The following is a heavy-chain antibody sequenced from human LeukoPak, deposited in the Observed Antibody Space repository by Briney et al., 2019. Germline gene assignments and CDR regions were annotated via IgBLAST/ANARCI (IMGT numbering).Heavy chain of an antibody. CDR2: IYYSGST. V-gene: IGHV4-59*01. CDR3: ARGGYGSGSYYYYYYGMDV. Sequence: PSETLSLTCAVSDGTFSGYYWTWIRQPPGKGLELIGDIYYSGSTNYTPSLKSRVTISVDTSKNQFSLKLSSVTAADTAVYYCARGGYGSGSYYYYYYGMDVWGQGTTVTVSS. CDR1: DGTFSGYY. D-gene: IGHD3-10*01. J-gene: IGHJ6*02.